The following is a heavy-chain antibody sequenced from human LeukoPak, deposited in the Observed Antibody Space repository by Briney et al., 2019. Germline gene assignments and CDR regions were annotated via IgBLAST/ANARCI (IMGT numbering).Heavy chain of an antibody. CDR3: ARQFLSSTDYYYYMDV. J-gene: IGHJ6*03. CDR1: GYSFTSYW. D-gene: IGHD6-6*01. Sequence: GESLKISCKGSGYSFTSYWIGWVRPMPGKGLEWMGIIYPGDSDTRYSPSFQGQVTISADKSISTAYLQWSSLKASDTAMYYCARQFLSSTDYYYYMDVWGKGTTVTVSS. V-gene: IGHV5-51*01. CDR2: IYPGDSDT.